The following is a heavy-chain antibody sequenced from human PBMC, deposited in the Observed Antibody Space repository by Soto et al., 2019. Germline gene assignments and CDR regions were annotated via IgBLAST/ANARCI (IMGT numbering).Heavy chain of an antibody. J-gene: IGHJ4*02. V-gene: IGHV1-18*01. CDR3: ARETPSGNFDY. CDR1: GGTFSSYT. Sequence: ASVKVSCKASGGTFSSYTISWVRQAPGQGLEWMGWIIANNGNTNYAQKLQGRVTITTDTSTSTAYMELRSLRSDDTAVYYCARETPSGNFDYWGQGTLVTVSS. CDR2: IIANNGNT.